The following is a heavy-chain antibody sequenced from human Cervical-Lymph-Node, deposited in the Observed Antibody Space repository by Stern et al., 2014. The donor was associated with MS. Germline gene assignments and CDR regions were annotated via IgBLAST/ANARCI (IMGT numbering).Heavy chain of an antibody. CDR1: GGSFSGYY. J-gene: IGHJ4*02. D-gene: IGHD3-10*01. CDR2: INHSGST. V-gene: IGHV4-34*01. CDR3: AREYYGSGSYYPNFDY. Sequence: QVQLQQWGAGLLKPSETLSLTCAVYGGSFSGYYWSWIRQPPGKGLEWIGEINHSGSTNYNPSLKSRVTISVDTSKNQFSLKLSSVTAADTAVYYCAREYYGSGSYYPNFDYWGQGTLVTVSS.